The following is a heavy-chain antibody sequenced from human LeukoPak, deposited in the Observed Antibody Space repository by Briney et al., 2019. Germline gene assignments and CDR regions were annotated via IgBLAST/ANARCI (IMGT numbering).Heavy chain of an antibody. Sequence: SVKVSCKASGGTFSSYAISWVRQAPGQGLEWMGGIVPILGTANYAQKFQGRVTITADESTSTAYMELSSLRSEDTAVYYCARSGTVTPKLDPWGQGTLVTVSS. CDR3: ARSGTVTPKLDP. CDR1: GGTFSSYA. D-gene: IGHD4-17*01. CDR2: IVPILGTA. V-gene: IGHV1-69*13. J-gene: IGHJ5*02.